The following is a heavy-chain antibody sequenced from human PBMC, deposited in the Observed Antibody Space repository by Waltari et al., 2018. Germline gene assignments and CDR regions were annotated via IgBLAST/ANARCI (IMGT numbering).Heavy chain of an antibody. J-gene: IGHJ4*02. V-gene: IGHV4-61*02. D-gene: IGHD2-2*01. CDR1: DDSISARNSS. CDR2: FHSRGNT. Sequence: QVQLQESGPGLVEPSQTLSPTSSVSDDSISARNSSLGWIRQSAGKGLEWIGRFHSRGNTEYSPSLNSRVTISRDTSNNRFSLKLTSVTATDTAVYYCAKSASCDVDPSCDVVANWGQGTLVTVSS. CDR3: AKSASCDVDPSCDVVAN.